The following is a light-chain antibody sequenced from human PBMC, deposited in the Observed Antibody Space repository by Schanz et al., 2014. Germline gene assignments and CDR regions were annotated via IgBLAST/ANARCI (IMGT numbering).Light chain of an antibody. V-gene: IGKV3-11*01. CDR2: GAS. CDR3: QQYSDWPRT. J-gene: IGKJ1*01. Sequence: EIVLTQSPATLSLSPGERATLSCRASQSVSSYLAWYQQSPGQAPRLLMYGASTRATGIPDRFSGSGSGTDFTLTISSLQSEDFAVYYCQQYSDWPRTFGQGTTVDNK. CDR1: QSVSSY.